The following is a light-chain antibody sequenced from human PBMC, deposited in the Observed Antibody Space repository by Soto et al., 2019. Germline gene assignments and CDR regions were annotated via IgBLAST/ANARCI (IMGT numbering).Light chain of an antibody. Sequence: QAVLTQPHSASGAPGQSVNISCAGTSSDVGGYNYVSWYQQYPGKVPKLMIYEVSERPSGVPDRFSGSKSGNTAFLTVSGLQAEDEADYYFLSYAATAYVFGIGPKVAVL. J-gene: IGLJ1*01. CDR3: LSYAATAYV. V-gene: IGLV2-8*01. CDR1: SSDVGGYNY. CDR2: EVS.